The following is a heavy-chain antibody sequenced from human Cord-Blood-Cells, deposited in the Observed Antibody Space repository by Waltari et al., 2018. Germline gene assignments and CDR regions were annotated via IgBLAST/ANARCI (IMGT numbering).Heavy chain of an antibody. CDR2: ISYDGSNK. CDR1: GFTFSSYA. D-gene: IGHD2-2*01. Sequence: QVQLVESGGGVVQPGRSLRLSCAASGFTFSSYAMHWVRQAPGKGLDWVAVISYDGSNKYYADSVKGRFTISRDNSKNTLYLQMNSLRAEDTAVYYCAREKYQLLFDYWGQGTLVTVSS. J-gene: IGHJ4*02. V-gene: IGHV3-30-3*01. CDR3: AREKYQLLFDY.